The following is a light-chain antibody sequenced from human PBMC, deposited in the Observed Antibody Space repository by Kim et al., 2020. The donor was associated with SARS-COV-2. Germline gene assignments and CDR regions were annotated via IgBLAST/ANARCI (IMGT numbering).Light chain of an antibody. CDR2: WAS. V-gene: IGKV4-1*01. CDR1: QSVVYRSGNKNS. J-gene: IGKJ4*01. CDR3: LQYLSSGT. Sequence: RATINCKSRQSVVYRSGNKNSFAWYQQKPGQPPKLLIYWASTRASGVPDRFSGSGSGTDFTLTISSLQAEDVAVYYCLQYLSSGTFGGGTKVDIK.